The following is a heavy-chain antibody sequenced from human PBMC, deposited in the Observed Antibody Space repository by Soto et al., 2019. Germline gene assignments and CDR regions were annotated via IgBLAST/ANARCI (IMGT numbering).Heavy chain of an antibody. CDR2: INHSGST. CDR3: ARGGSSSWFIDYYYYYGMDV. J-gene: IGHJ6*02. V-gene: IGHV4-34*01. D-gene: IGHD6-13*01. CDR1: GGSFSGYY. Sequence: SETLSLTCAVYGGSFSGYYWSWIRQPPGKGLEWIGEINHSGSTNYNPSLKSRVTISVDTSKNQFSLKLSSVTAADTAVYYCARGGSSSWFIDYYYYYGMDVWGQAPTVTVSS.